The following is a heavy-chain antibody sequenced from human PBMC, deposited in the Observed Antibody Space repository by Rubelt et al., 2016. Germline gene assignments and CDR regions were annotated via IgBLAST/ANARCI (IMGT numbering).Heavy chain of an antibody. CDR1: SYG. J-gene: IGHJ3*02. CDR3: ARGGGRFGLGPKDAFDI. D-gene: IGHD3-16*01. CDR2: IWYDGSNK. V-gene: IGHV3-33*01. Sequence: SYGMHWVRQAPGKGLEWVAVIWYDGSNKYYADSVKGRFTISRDNAKNSMYLQMNSLTAEDTALYYCARGGGRFGLGPKDAFDIWGQGTMVTVSS.